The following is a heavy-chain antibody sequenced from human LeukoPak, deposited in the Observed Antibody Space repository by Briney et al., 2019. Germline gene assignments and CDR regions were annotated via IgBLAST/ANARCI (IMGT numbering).Heavy chain of an antibody. CDR1: GFAFSNYG. CDR3: ARVSSGWPFDY. CDR2: ITGSGSTT. D-gene: IGHD6-19*01. Sequence: GGSLRLSCAASGFAFSNYGMNWVRQAPGKGLEWVSGITGSGSTTYYADSVKGRFTISRDNAKNSLYLQMNSLRAEDTAVYYCARVSSGWPFDYWGQGTLVTVSS. V-gene: IGHV3-23*01. J-gene: IGHJ4*02.